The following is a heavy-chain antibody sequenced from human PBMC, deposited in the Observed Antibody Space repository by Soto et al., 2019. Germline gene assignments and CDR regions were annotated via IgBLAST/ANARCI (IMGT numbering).Heavy chain of an antibody. CDR1: GGTFSSYA. CDR2: IIPIFGTA. CDR3: ARGSHWARYAFDI. D-gene: IGHD7-27*01. Sequence: SVKVSCKASGGTFSSYAISWVRQAPGQGLEWMGGIIPIFGTANYAQKFQGRVTITADESTSTAYMELSSLRSEDTAVYYCARGSHWARYAFDIWGQGTMVTVSS. J-gene: IGHJ3*02. V-gene: IGHV1-69*13.